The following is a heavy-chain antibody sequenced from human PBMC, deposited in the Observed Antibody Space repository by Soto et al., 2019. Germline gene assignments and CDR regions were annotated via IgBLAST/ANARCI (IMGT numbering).Heavy chain of an antibody. V-gene: IGHV1-3*01. CDR3: ARDRLGRLSLNYYYYGMDV. CDR1: GYTFTSYA. J-gene: IGHJ6*02. CDR2: INAGNGNT. D-gene: IGHD3-16*02. Sequence: QVQLVQSGAEVKKPGASVKVSCKASGYTFTSYAMHWVRQAPGQRLEWMGWINAGNGNTKYSQKFQGRVTITRDTSASTAYMELSSLRSEDTAVYYCARDRLGRLSLNYYYYGMDVWGQGTTVTVSS.